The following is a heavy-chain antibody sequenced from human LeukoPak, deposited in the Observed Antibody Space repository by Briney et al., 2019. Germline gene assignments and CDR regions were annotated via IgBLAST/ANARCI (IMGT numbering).Heavy chain of an antibody. CDR1: GGTFISYA. D-gene: IGHD5-12*01. J-gene: IGHJ6*03. Sequence: GSSVKVSCKASGGTFISYAISWVRQAPGQGLDWMGGIIPIFGTANYAQKFQGRGTINADESTSTAYMELSSLRSEDTAVYYCARSRYSGYDYRYYYYYMDVWGKGTTVTVSS. V-gene: IGHV1-69*01. CDR3: ARSRYSGYDYRYYYYYMDV. CDR2: IIPIFGTA.